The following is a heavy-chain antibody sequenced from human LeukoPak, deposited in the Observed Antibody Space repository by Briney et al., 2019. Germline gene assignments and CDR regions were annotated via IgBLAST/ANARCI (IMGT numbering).Heavy chain of an antibody. D-gene: IGHD6-19*01. J-gene: IGHJ6*02. Sequence: QSGGSLRLSCAASGFTFSSYWMSWVRQAPGKGLEWVANIKQDGSEKYYVDSVKGRFTISRDNAKNSLYLQMNSLRAEDTAVYYCARTGLYSSGWYESQMYYYYYGMDVWGQGTTVTVSS. V-gene: IGHV3-7*01. CDR1: GFTFSSYW. CDR2: IKQDGSEK. CDR3: ARTGLYSSGWYESQMYYYYYGMDV.